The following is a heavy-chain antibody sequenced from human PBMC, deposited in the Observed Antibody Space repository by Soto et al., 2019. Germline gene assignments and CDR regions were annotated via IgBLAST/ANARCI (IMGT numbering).Heavy chain of an antibody. D-gene: IGHD3-16*01. CDR2: IYYSGST. CDR1: GGSMISYY. V-gene: IGHV4-59*01. J-gene: IGHJ5*02. CDR3: ARASSCAYDSRAFDP. Sequence: PSETLSLTCTVSGGSMISYYWSWIRQPPGKGLEWIGYIYYSGSTNYNPSLKSRVTLSLDTSKNQFSLKLSSVIAADTAVYYCARASSCAYDSRAFDPWGQGTLVTVSS.